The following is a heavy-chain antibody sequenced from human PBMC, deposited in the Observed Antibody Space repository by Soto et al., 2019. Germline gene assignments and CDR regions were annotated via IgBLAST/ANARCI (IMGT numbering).Heavy chain of an antibody. V-gene: IGHV3-48*02. D-gene: IGHD5-18*01. CDR1: GFTFSNYI. CDR3: ARGIVNTAMVQFDH. Sequence: PGGSLRLSCSASGFTFSNYIMNWVRQAPGKGLEWVSYISSSSSTIYYADSVKGRFTISRDNAKNSLYLQMNSLRDEDTAVYYCARGIVNTAMVQFDHWGQGTLVTVSS. CDR2: ISSSSSTI. J-gene: IGHJ4*02.